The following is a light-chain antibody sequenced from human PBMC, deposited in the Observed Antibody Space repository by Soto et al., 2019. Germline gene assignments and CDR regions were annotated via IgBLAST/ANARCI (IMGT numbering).Light chain of an antibody. V-gene: IGKV3-15*01. CDR2: GAS. Sequence: EIVMTQSPATLSVSPGERATLSCRASQSVAGNLAWYQQKPGQAPRLLIYGASTRATGIPAMFSGSGSGTVSTLTIGSLQFKYFAFYYCLQYNNWPPITFGLGTRLEMK. J-gene: IGKJ5*01. CDR3: LQYNNWPPIT. CDR1: QSVAGN.